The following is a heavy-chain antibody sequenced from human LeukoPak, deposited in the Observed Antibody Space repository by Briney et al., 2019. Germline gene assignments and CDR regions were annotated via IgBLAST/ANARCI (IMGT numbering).Heavy chain of an antibody. CDR3: ATGPDYYNSSSYYPHY. Sequence: SETLSLTCTVSGGSISSYYWSWIRQPPGKGLEWIGYIYYSGSTNYNPSLKSRVTISVDTSKNQFSLKLSSVTAADTAVYYCATGPDYYNSSSYYPHYWGQGTLVTVSS. CDR1: GGSISSYY. CDR2: IYYSGST. J-gene: IGHJ4*02. V-gene: IGHV4-59*12. D-gene: IGHD3-22*01.